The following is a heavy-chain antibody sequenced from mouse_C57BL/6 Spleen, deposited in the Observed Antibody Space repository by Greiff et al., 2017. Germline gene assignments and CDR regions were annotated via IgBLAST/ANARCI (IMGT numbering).Heavy chain of an antibody. J-gene: IGHJ2*01. CDR3: ARPRLGPVDY. V-gene: IGHV5-17*01. CDR1: GFTFSDYG. D-gene: IGHD4-1*01. CDR2: ISSGSSTI. Sequence: EVQVVESGGGLVKPGGSLKLSCAASGFTFSDYGMHWVRQAPEKGLEWVAYISSGSSTIYYADKVKGRFTISRDNAKNTLFLQMTSLRSEDTAMYYCARPRLGPVDYWGQGTTLTVSS.